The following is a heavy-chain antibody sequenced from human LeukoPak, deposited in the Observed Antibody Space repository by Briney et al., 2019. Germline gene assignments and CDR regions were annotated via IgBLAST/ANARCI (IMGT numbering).Heavy chain of an antibody. J-gene: IGHJ4*02. D-gene: IGHD3-22*01. CDR2: IYYSGST. V-gene: IGHV4-59*12. Sequence: PSETLSLTCTVSGGSISSYYWSWIRQPPGKGLEWIGYIYYSGSTNYNPSLKSRVTISVDTSKNQFSLKLSSVTAADTAVYYCAREGYDSSGYYIHYWGQGTLVTVSS. CDR1: GGSISSYY. CDR3: AREGYDSSGYYIHY.